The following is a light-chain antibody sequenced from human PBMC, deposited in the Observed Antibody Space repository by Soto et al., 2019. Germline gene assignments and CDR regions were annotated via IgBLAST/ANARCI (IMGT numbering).Light chain of an antibody. CDR2: GAS. V-gene: IGKV3-20*01. CDR3: QQYGSSPL. CDR1: QSVSSSY. J-gene: IGKJ3*01. Sequence: EIVLTQSPGTLSLSPGERATLSCRASQSVSSSYLAWYQQKPGQAPRLLIYGASSRATGIPDRFSGSGSGTDFTLTISRLEPEDFAVYYCQQYGSSPLFGPGPKWISN.